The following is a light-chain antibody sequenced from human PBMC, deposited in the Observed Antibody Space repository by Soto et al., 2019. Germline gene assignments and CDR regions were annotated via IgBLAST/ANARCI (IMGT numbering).Light chain of an antibody. CDR1: TGAVTGANY. Sequence: QTVVTQEPSLTVSPGATVTLTCASSTGAVTGANYPNWFQQKPGQPPKALIYSTNNKHFWTPARFSGSLVGGKAALTLSPVQPEDEAEYYCLLYFGGVQVMFGGGTKLTVL. CDR2: STN. CDR3: LLYFGGVQVM. J-gene: IGLJ3*02. V-gene: IGLV7-43*01.